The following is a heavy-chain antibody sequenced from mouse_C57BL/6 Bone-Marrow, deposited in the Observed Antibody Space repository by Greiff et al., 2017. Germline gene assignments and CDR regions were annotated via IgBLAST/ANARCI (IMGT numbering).Heavy chain of an antibody. V-gene: IGHV3-6*01. J-gene: IGHJ4*01. D-gene: IGHD1-1*01. CDR3: ARLYYGSSPYYYAMDY. Sequence: DVQLQESGPGLVKPSQSLSLTCSVTGYSITSGYYWNWIRQFPGNKLEWMGYISYDGSNNYNPSLKNRISITRDTSKNQFFLKLNSVTTEDTATYYCARLYYGSSPYYYAMDYWGQGTSVTVSS. CDR1: GYSITSGYY. CDR2: ISYDGSN.